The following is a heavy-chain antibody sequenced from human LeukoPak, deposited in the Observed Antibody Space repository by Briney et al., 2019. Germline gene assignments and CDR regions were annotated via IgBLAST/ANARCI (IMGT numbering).Heavy chain of an antibody. J-gene: IGHJ5*02. CDR3: ARDYCSGGSCYGWFAP. D-gene: IGHD2-15*01. V-gene: IGHV1-2*02. Sequence: ASVKVFCKASGYTFTGYYMHWVRQAPGQGLEWMGWINPNSGGTNYAQKFQGRVTMTRDTSISTAYMELSRLRSDDTAVYYCARDYCSGGSCYGWFAPWGQGTLVTVSS. CDR2: INPNSGGT. CDR1: GYTFTGYY.